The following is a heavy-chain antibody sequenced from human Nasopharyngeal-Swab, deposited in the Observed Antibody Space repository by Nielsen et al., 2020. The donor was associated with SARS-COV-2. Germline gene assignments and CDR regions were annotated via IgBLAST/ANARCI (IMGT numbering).Heavy chain of an antibody. Sequence: ASVKVSCKASAYTFTSYYLHWVRQAPGQGLEWMGIINPTDGSTSYAQKFEGRVTMTRVTSTSTVYMELNSLRSEDTAVYYCARVLPFRITGTSGMDVWGQGTTVTVSS. V-gene: IGHV1-46*01. CDR1: AYTFTSYY. CDR2: INPTDGST. J-gene: IGHJ6*02. D-gene: IGHD1-7*01. CDR3: ARVLPFRITGTSGMDV.